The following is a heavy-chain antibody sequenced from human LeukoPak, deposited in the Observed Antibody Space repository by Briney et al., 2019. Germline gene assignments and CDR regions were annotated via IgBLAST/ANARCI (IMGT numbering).Heavy chain of an antibody. J-gene: IGHJ4*02. V-gene: IGHV3-11*01. CDR2: ISSRGSTI. D-gene: IGHD1-26*01. CDR3: ARARKWDGYQFDY. Sequence: PGGSLRLSCAASGFTFSDYYMSWIRQAPGKGLEWVSYISSRGSTIYYADSVKGRFTISRDNAKNSLYLQINSLRAEDTAVYYCARARKWDGYQFDYWGQGTLVTVSS. CDR1: GFTFSDYY.